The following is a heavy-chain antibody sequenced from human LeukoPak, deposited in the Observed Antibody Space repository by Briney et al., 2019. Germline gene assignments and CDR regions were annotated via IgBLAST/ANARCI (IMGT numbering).Heavy chain of an antibody. V-gene: IGHV4-34*01. CDR3: ARMFRSSWYINWFDP. J-gene: IGHJ5*02. Sequence: SETLSLTCAVYGGSFSGYYWSWIRQPPGKGLEWIGEIHHSGSTNYNSSLKSRVTISVDKSKNQFSLKLNSVTAADTAMYYCARMFRSSWYINWFDPWGQGTLVTVSS. D-gene: IGHD6-13*01. CDR1: GGSFSGYY. CDR2: IHHSGST.